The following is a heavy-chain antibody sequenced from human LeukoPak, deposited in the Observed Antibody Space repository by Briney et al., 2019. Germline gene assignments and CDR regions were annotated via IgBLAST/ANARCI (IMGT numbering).Heavy chain of an antibody. CDR3: AKGPDYYDSSGYYWRDYYGMDV. J-gene: IGHJ6*02. CDR1: GFTFSSYA. CDR2: ISGSGGST. Sequence: GGSLRLSCAASGFTFSSYAMSWVRQAPGKGLEWVSAISGSGGSTYYADSVKGRFTISRDNSKNTLYLQMNSLRAEDTAVHYCAKGPDYYDSSGYYWRDYYGMDVWGQGTTVTVSS. D-gene: IGHD3-22*01. V-gene: IGHV3-23*01.